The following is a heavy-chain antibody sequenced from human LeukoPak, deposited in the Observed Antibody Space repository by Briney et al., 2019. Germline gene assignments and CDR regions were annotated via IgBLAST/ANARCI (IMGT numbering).Heavy chain of an antibody. D-gene: IGHD2-2*01. V-gene: IGHV3-48*03. CDR2: ISSSGSTI. J-gene: IGHJ6*03. CDR1: GFTFSSYE. Sequence: TGGSLRLSCAASGFTFSSYEMNWVRQAPGEGLEWVSYISSSGSTIYYADSVKGRFTISRDNAKNSLYLQMNSLRAEDTAVYYCARDVAEDIVVVPAAIGYYYYMDVWGKGTTVTVSS. CDR3: ARDVAEDIVVVPAAIGYYYYMDV.